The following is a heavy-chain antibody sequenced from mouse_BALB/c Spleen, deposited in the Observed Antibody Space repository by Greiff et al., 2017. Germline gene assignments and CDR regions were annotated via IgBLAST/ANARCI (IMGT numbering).Heavy chain of an antibody. CDR2: ISYDGSN. J-gene: IGHJ3*01. Sequence: EVKVEESGPGLVKPSQSLSLTCTVTGYSITSDYAWNWIRQFPGNKLEWMGYISYDGSNNYNPSLKNRISITRDTSKNQFFLKLNSVTTEDTATYYCASSTMITTWFAYWGQGTLVTVSA. CDR3: ASSTMITTWFAY. CDR1: GYSITSDYA. V-gene: IGHV3-6*02. D-gene: IGHD2-4*01.